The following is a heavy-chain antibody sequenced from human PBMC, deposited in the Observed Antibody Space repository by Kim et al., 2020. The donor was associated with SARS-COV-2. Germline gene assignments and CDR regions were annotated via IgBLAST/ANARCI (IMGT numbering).Heavy chain of an antibody. CDR3: ARGAPDIVLMVYAPYGMDV. D-gene: IGHD2-8*01. Sequence: SRVTISVDTSKNQFSLKLSSVTAADTAVYYCARGAPDIVLMVYAPYGMDVWGQGTTVTVSS. V-gene: IGHV4-34*01. J-gene: IGHJ6*02.